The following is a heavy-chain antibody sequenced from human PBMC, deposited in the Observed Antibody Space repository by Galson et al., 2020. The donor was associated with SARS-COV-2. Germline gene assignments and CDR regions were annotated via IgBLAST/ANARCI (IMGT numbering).Heavy chain of an antibody. CDR1: GYTFTSYG. D-gene: IGHD3-22*01. V-gene: IGHV1-18*04. J-gene: IGHJ6*02. Sequence: SVKVSCKASGYTFTSYGISWVRQAPGQGLEWMGWISAYNGNTNYAQKLQGRVTMTTDTSTSTAYMELRSLRSDDTAVYYCARDGGKYYDSSGGHYYYYYGMDVWGQGTTVTVSS. CDR2: ISAYNGNT. CDR3: ARDGGKYYDSSGGHYYYYYGMDV.